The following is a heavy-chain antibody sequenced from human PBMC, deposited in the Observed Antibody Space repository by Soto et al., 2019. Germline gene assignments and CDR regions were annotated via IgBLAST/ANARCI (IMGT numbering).Heavy chain of an antibody. D-gene: IGHD3-16*01. CDR1: GFTFSNYA. Sequence: EVQLLDSGGGLVQPGGSLRLSCEASGFTFSNYAMNWVRQAPGKGLEWVLGISGGGDNTYYADSVKGRFTISRDNSKNTVFSQRTSMRGENTAVFYCAKERLAGDLESGGRGTLVTVPS. J-gene: IGHJ4*02. V-gene: IGHV3-23*01. CDR2: ISGGGDNT. CDR3: AKERLAGDLES.